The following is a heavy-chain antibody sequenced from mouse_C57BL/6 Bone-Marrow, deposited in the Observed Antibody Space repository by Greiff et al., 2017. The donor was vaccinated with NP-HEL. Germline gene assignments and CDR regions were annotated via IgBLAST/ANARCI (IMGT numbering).Heavy chain of an antibody. J-gene: IGHJ1*03. D-gene: IGHD1-2*01. Sequence: VQLQQSGPELVKPGASVKISCKASGYAFSSSWMNWVKQRPGKGLEWIGRIYPGDGDTNYNGKFKGKATLTADKSSSTAYMQLSSLTSEDSAVYFCARWGYYGRGYFDVWGTGTTVTVSS. CDR1: GYAFSSSW. CDR2: IYPGDGDT. CDR3: ARWGYYGRGYFDV. V-gene: IGHV1-82*01.